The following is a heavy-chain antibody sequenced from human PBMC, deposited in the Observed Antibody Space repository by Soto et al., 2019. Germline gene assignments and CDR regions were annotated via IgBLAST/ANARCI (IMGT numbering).Heavy chain of an antibody. CDR2: IWYDGSNK. Sequence: GGSLRLSCAASGFTFSSYGMHWVRQAPGKGLEWVAVIWYDGSNKYYADSVKGRFTISRDNSKNTLYLQMNSLRAEDTAVYYCARARRATTFWELQRPSYYYGMDVWGQGTTVTVSS. CDR1: GFTFSSYG. V-gene: IGHV3-33*01. D-gene: IGHD1-26*01. J-gene: IGHJ6*02. CDR3: ARARRATTFWELQRPSYYYGMDV.